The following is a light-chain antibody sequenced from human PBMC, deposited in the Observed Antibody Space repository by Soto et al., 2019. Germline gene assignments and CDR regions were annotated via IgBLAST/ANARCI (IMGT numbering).Light chain of an antibody. J-gene: IGLJ1*01. CDR1: TSNIGSNL. V-gene: IGLV1-44*01. Sequence: QTVVTRPPSASGTPGQRVTISCSGTTSNIGSNLVSWYQQLPGTAPNLLIHTNNKRPSGVPDRFTGSKSGTSASLAISRLQSEDEADYFCAVWDDSLAIYVFGTATKLTVL. CDR2: TNN. CDR3: AVWDDSLAIYV.